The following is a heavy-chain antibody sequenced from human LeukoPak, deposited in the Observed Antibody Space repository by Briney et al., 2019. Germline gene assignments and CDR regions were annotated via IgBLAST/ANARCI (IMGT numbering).Heavy chain of an antibody. CDR1: GGSISSSSYY. CDR3: ASETSWVMGY. CDR2: IYYSGST. D-gene: IGHD3-16*01. V-gene: IGHV4-39*01. J-gene: IGHJ4*02. Sequence: SETLSLTCTVSGGSISSSSYYWGWIRQPPGKGLEWIGSIYYSGSTYYNPSLKSRVTISVDTSKNQFSLKLSSVTAADTAVYYCASETSWVMGYWGQGTLVTVSS.